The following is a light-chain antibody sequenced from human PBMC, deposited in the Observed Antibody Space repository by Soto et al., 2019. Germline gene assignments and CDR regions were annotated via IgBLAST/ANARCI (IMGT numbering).Light chain of an antibody. J-gene: IGKJ5*01. CDR1: QSLLTNNGYNY. Sequence: DIVMTQSPLSLPVTPGEPASISCRSSQSLLTNNGYNYLDWYLQKPGQSPQLLIYLGSNRASGVPDRFSGSGSGTDFTLKISRVEAEDVGVYYCMQALQTPAFGQGTRLEIK. V-gene: IGKV2-28*01. CDR3: MQALQTPA. CDR2: LGS.